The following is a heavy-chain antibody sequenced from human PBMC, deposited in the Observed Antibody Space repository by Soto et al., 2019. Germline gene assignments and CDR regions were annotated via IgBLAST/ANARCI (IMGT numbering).Heavy chain of an antibody. CDR2: ISYDGSNK. V-gene: IGHV3-30-3*01. D-gene: IGHD6-6*01. CDR1: GFTFSSYA. CDR3: ARDALASGYSSSPATY. J-gene: IGHJ4*02. Sequence: QVPLVESGGGVVQPGRSLRLSCAASGFTFSSYAMHWVRQAPGKGLEWVAVISYDGSNKYYADSVKGRFTISRDNSKNTLYLQMNSLRAEDTAVYYCARDALASGYSSSPATYRGQGTLVTVSS.